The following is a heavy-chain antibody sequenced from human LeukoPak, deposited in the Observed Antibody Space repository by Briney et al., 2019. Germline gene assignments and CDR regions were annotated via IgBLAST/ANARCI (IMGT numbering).Heavy chain of an antibody. CDR2: INSDGRSI. CDR3: ASGGRVGDIFDI. V-gene: IGHV3-74*01. D-gene: IGHD2-15*01. CDR1: GFTFSTNW. Sequence: GGALRLSCAASGFTFSTNWMYWVRQAPGKGLVWVSRINSDGRSICYAASVTGRFTISRDHAYNTLYLQMNSLRAEDTALYYCASGGRVGDIFDIWGQGTMVRVSS. J-gene: IGHJ3*02.